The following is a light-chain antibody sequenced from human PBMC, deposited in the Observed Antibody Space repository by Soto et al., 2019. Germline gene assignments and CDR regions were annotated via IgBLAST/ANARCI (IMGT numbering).Light chain of an antibody. J-gene: IGKJ1*01. Sequence: EIVMTQSQATLSVSPGERATISCRASQSVSSNLAWYQQKPGQAPRLLIYGASTRATGIPARFSGSGSGTELTLTISSLQSEDFAVYYCQQYNNWPPWTFGQGTKVDIK. CDR3: QQYNNWPPWT. V-gene: IGKV3-15*01. CDR1: QSVSSN. CDR2: GAS.